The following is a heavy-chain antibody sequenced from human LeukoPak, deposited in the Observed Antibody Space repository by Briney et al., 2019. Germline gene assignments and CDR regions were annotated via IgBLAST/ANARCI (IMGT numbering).Heavy chain of an antibody. Sequence: GGSLRLSCAASGFTFSSYAMSWVRQAPARGLEWVSSLRGDGETFYIDSVKGRFTLSRDESRNTVYLQLNNLRVEDTAVYFCAKASWVSRADAVLWGQGTLVTVSS. CDR2: LRGDGET. CDR3: AKASWVSRADAVL. V-gene: IGHV3-23*01. J-gene: IGHJ4*02. D-gene: IGHD3-16*01. CDR1: GFTFSSYA.